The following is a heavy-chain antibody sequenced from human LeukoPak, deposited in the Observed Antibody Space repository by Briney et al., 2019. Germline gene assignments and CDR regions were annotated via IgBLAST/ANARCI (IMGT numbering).Heavy chain of an antibody. V-gene: IGHV3-23*01. CDR1: GFTFSSYA. CDR2: ISGSGGST. CDR3: ARDGEWELLRSEYFQH. D-gene: IGHD1-26*01. J-gene: IGHJ1*01. Sequence: PGGSLRLSCAASGFTFSSYAMSWVRQAPGKGLEWVSAISGSGGSTYYADSVKGRFTISRDNSKNTLYLQMNSLRAEDTAVYYCARDGEWELLRSEYFQHWGQGTLVTVSS.